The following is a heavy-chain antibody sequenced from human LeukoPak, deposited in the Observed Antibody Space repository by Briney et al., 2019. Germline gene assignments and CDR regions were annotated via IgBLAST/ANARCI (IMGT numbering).Heavy chain of an antibody. J-gene: IGHJ3*02. CDR3: ARAPRVTMIIVTPGAFDM. CDR2: FSYSGST. D-gene: IGHD3-22*01. V-gene: IGHV4-59*11. Sequence: SETLFLTCTVSGASISSHYWSWIRQPPAKGLEWIGDFSYSGSTNYNPSLKSRVTISADTSKNQFSLKLSSVTASDTAMYYCARAPRVTMIIVTPGAFDMWGQGTMVTVSS. CDR1: GASISSHY.